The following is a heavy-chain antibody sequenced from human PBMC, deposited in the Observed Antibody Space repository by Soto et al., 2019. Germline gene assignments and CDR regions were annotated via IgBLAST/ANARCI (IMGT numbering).Heavy chain of an antibody. V-gene: IGHV1-69*13. CDR2: INAIFGTT. D-gene: IGHD3-16*01. Sequence: GASVKVSCKASGDTFSNFAFNWLRLAPGQGLEWMGGINAIFGTTNFAQQFQGRITITADESTSTVYMELNSLRSEDTAVYYCARAGRYSNYGGGRYYFYYGMDVWGQGTTVTVSS. CDR1: GDTFSNFA. J-gene: IGHJ6*02. CDR3: ARAGRYSNYGGGRYYFYYGMDV.